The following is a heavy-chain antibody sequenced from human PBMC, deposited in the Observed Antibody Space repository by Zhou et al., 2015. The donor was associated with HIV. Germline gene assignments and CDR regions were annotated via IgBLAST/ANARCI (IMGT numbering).Heavy chain of an antibody. CDR1: GYTFTTYG. CDR3: ARLELGYNYDTSGPFDL. V-gene: IGHV1-18*01. J-gene: IGHJ2*01. D-gene: IGHD3-22*01. Sequence: QVQLVQSGAEVKKPGASVKVSCKASGYTFTTYGISWVRQAPGEGLEWMGWISTYNGNTNYAQKIQGRVTMTTDTSTSTAYMELRSLTSDDTAVYYCARLELGYNYDTSGPFDLWGRGTLVTVSS. CDR2: ISTYNGNT.